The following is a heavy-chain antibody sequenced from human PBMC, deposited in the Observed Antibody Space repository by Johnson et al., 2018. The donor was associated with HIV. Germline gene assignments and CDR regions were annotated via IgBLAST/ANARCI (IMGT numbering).Heavy chain of an antibody. V-gene: IGHV3-NL1*01. Sequence: QVQLVESGGGVVQPGRSLRLSCAASGFTFSSYAMHWVRQAPGKGLEWVSGITWNGGSTGYADSVKGRFTISRDNSKNTLYRQMNSLRAEDTAVYYCARGREGSLLVGHDAFDVWGQGTMVTVSS. J-gene: IGHJ3*01. CDR1: GFTFSSYA. D-gene: IGHD2-15*01. CDR3: ARGREGSLLVGHDAFDV. CDR2: ITWNGGST.